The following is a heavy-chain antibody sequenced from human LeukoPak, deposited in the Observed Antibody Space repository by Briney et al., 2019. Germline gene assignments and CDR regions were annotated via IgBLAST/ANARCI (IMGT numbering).Heavy chain of an antibody. CDR1: GFTFSSYA. J-gene: IGHJ4*02. Sequence: GGSLRLSCAASGFTFSSYAMSWVRQAPGKGLEWVSHISGGGDSPYYADSVKGRFSISRDNSKNAVYLQMNSLRAEDTAVYYCARDRGGSYSAIDYWGQGTLVTVSS. CDR2: ISGGGDSP. CDR3: ARDRGGSYSAIDY. V-gene: IGHV3-23*01. D-gene: IGHD1-26*01.